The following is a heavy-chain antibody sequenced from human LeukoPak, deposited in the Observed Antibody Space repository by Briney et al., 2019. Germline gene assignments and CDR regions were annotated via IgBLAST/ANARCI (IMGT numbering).Heavy chain of an antibody. Sequence: PGGSLRLSCAASGFTFSSYSMNWVRQAPGKGLEWVSSISSSSSYMYSTDSMKGRFTTSRDNAKNSLYLQMNSLRAEDTAVYYCARGDNSGWYFYYFDYWGQGTLVTVSS. CDR2: ISSSSSYM. J-gene: IGHJ4*02. V-gene: IGHV3-21*01. CDR1: GFTFSSYS. CDR3: ARGDNSGWYFYYFDY. D-gene: IGHD6-19*01.